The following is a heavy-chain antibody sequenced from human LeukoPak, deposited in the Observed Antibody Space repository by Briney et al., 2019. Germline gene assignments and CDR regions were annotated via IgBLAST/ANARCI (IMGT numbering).Heavy chain of an antibody. V-gene: IGHV1-8*03. CDR2: MNPNSGNT. Sequence: ASVKVSCNASGYTFTSYDINWVRQATGQGLEWMGWMNPNSGNTGYAQKFQGRVTITRNTSISTAYMELSSLRSEDTAVYYCARGYCSGGSCYQKGDYYYYYMDVSGKGTTVTVSS. CDR3: ARGYCSGGSCYQKGDYYYYYMDV. CDR1: GYTFTSYD. D-gene: IGHD2-15*01. J-gene: IGHJ6*03.